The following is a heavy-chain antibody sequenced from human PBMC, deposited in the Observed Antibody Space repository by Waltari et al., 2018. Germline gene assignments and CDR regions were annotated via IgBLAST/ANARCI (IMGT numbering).Heavy chain of an antibody. J-gene: IGHJ5*02. D-gene: IGHD3-10*01. CDR2: ISYDGSNK. CDR3: ARGPKAHYGSGSFNWFDP. V-gene: IGHV3-30-3*01. CDR1: GFTFRSYA. Sequence: QVQLVESGGGVVQPGRSLRLSCAASGFTFRSYAMHWVRQAPGKGLEWVAVISYDGSNKYSADSVKGRFTISRDNSKNTLYLQMNSLRAEDTAVYYCARGPKAHYGSGSFNWFDPWGQGTLVTVSS.